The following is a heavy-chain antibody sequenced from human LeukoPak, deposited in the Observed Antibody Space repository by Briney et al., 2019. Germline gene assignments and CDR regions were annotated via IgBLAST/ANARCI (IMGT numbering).Heavy chain of an antibody. J-gene: IGHJ5*01. CDR2: ITPDGSET. D-gene: IGHD3-10*01. V-gene: IGHV3-7*01. Sequence: PGGSLRLSCAASGFTLSGYWMGWVRQAPGEGLEWVANITPDGSETYYVDSVKGRFTISRDNAKSLLYLQMNSLRAEDSALYYCARWGVSAGLDSWGQGTLVTVSS. CDR3: ARWGVSAGLDS. CDR1: GFTLSGYW.